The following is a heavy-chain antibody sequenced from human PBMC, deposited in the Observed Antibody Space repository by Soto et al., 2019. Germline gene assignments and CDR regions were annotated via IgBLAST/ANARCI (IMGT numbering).Heavy chain of an antibody. J-gene: IGHJ2*01. Sequence: SETLSLTCTVSGGSISSGGDYWSWIRQHPGKGLEWIGYIYYSGSTYYNPSLKSRVTISVDTSKNQFSLKLSSVTAADTAVYYCARERSPAAMRGRYWYFDLWGRGTLVTVSS. CDR2: IYYSGST. V-gene: IGHV4-31*03. D-gene: IGHD2-2*01. CDR3: ARERSPAAMRGRYWYFDL. CDR1: GGSISSGGDY.